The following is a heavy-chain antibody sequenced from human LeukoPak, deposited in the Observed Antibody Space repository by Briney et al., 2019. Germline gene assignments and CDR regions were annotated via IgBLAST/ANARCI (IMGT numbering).Heavy chain of an antibody. CDR2: IYPGDSDT. V-gene: IGHV5-51*01. CDR3: ARHPTWDGYFDY. Sequence: MHGESLRISCKGSGYSFTSYWIGWVRQMPGKGLEWMGIIYPGDSDTRYSPSFQGQVTISADKSISTAYLQWSSLKASDTAMYYCARHPTWDGYFDYWGQGTLVTVSS. D-gene: IGHD1-26*01. CDR1: GYSFTSYW. J-gene: IGHJ4*02.